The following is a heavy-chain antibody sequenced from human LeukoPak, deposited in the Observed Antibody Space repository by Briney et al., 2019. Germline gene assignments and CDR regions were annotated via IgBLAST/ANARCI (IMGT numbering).Heavy chain of an antibody. Sequence: GASVKVSCKASGYTFTSYGINWVRQAPGQGLEWMAWISAYNGKTNYAQKFQGRVTLTRDTSTSTAYMELRSLRSDDTAVYFCARGMSGYTEDPFDIWGQGTVVTVSS. V-gene: IGHV1-18*01. CDR3: ARGMSGYTEDPFDI. CDR2: ISAYNGKT. D-gene: IGHD2-2*02. CDR1: GYTFTSYG. J-gene: IGHJ3*02.